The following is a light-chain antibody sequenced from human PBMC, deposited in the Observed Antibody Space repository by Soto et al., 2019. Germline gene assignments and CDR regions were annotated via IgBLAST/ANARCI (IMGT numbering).Light chain of an antibody. CDR3: QQYNNWPPYT. CDR1: QSVRSN. CDR2: GAS. V-gene: IGKV3-15*01. Sequence: EIVMTQSPATLSVSPGERATISCRASQSVRSNLAWYQQKPGQAPRLLIYGASTRATGIPARFSGSGSGTEFTLIISSLQSEDFAVYSCQQYNNWPPYTFGQGTKLEI. J-gene: IGKJ2*01.